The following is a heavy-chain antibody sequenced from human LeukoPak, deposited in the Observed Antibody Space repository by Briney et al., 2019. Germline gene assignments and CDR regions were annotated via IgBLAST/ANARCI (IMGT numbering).Heavy chain of an antibody. Sequence: SSETLSLTCTVSGGSISSSSYYWGWIRQPPGKGLEWIGSIYYSGSTYYNPSLKSRVTISVDTSKNQFSLKLSSVTAADTAVYYCARRDTMVRGVRYAFDIWGQGTMVTVSS. V-gene: IGHV4-39*01. CDR1: GGSISSSSYY. CDR2: IYYSGST. D-gene: IGHD3-10*01. J-gene: IGHJ3*02. CDR3: ARRDTMVRGVRYAFDI.